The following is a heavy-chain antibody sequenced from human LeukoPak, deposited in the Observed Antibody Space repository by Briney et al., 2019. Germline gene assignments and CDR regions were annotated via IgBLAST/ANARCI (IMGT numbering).Heavy chain of an antibody. CDR3: ARLRDPSDPSTYYYYGMDV. Sequence: SSETLSLTCTVSGGSISNYYWSWIRQPPGKGLEWIGYIYYSGSTNYNPSLKSRVTISVDTSKNQFSLKLSSVTAADTAVYYCARLRDPSDPSTYYYYGMDVWGQGTTVTVSS. D-gene: IGHD6-6*01. CDR2: IYYSGST. J-gene: IGHJ6*02. CDR1: GGSISNYY. V-gene: IGHV4-59*08.